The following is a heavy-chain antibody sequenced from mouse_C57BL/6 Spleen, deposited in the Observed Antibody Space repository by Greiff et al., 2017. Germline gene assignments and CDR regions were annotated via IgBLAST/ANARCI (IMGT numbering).Heavy chain of an antibody. D-gene: IGHD1-1*01. CDR2: INPSSGYT. V-gene: IGHV1-4*01. J-gene: IGHJ2*01. Sequence: VKLMESGAELARPGASVKMSCKASGYTFTSYTMHWVKQRPGQGLEWIGYINPSSGYTKYNQKFKDKATLTADKSSSTAYMQLSSLTSEDSAVYYCARAAYYYGSSVFDYWGQGTTLTVSS. CDR1: GYTFTSYT. CDR3: ARAAYYYGSSVFDY.